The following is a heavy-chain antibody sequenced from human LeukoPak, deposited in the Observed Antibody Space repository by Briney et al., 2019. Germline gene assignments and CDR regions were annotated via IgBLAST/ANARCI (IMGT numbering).Heavy chain of an antibody. CDR3: ARDRPRYCSGITCPLDY. V-gene: IGHV3-7*03. CDR1: GFTFGSYW. CDR2: IKQDGGEK. J-gene: IGHJ4*02. Sequence: PGGSLRLSCAASGFTFGSYWMSWVRQAPGKGLEWVANIKQDGGEKYYVDSVKGRFTISRDNAKNSLYLQMNSLRAEDTAVYYCARDRPRYCSGITCPLDYWGQGTLVTVSS. D-gene: IGHD2-15*01.